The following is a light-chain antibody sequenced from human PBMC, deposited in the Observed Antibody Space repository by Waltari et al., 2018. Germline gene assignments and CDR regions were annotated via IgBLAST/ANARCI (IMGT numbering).Light chain of an antibody. CDR2: YDD. Sequence: SVLPQPPSVSEAPRQRVTIPCSGIRSNLGNNPANWYQQFQGRAPKLLIYYDDLLPSGVSDRFSGSKSGTSASLAISGLQSEDEAYYYCASWDDDLSGVVFGGGTKLTVL. J-gene: IGLJ2*01. CDR1: RSNLGNNP. CDR3: ASWDDDLSGVV. V-gene: IGLV1-36*01.